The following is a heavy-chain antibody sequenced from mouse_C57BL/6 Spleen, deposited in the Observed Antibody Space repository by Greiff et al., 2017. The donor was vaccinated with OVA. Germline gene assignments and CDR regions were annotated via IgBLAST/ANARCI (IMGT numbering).Heavy chain of an antibody. V-gene: IGHV1-64*01. CDR2: IHPNSGST. CDR1: GYTFTSYW. Sequence: QVQLQQPGAELVKPGASVKLSCKASGYTFTSYWMHWVKQRPGQGLEWIGMIHPNSGSTNYNEKFKSKATLTVDKSSSTAYMQLSSLTSEDSAVYYCARWQSTMVTTDWSFDVWGTGTTVTVSS. J-gene: IGHJ1*03. D-gene: IGHD2-2*01. CDR3: ARWQSTMVTTDWSFDV.